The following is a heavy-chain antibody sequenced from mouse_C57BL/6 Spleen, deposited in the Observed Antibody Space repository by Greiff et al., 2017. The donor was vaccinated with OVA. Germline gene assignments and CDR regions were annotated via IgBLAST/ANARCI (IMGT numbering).Heavy chain of an antibody. CDR2: ISSGGDYI. CDR3: TRGGYYGSSDWYFDV. CDR1: GFTFSSYA. J-gene: IGHJ1*03. D-gene: IGHD1-1*01. V-gene: IGHV5-9-1*02. Sequence: DVMLVESGEGLVKPGGSLKLSCAASGFTFSSYAMSWVRQTPEKRLEWVAYISSGGDYIYYADNVKGRFTISRDNARNTLYLQMSSLKSEDTAMYYCTRGGYYGSSDWYFDVWGTGTTVTVSS.